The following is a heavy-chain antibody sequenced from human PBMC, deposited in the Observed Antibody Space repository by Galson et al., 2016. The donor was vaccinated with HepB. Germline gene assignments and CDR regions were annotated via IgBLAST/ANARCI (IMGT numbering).Heavy chain of an antibody. CDR2: IYDRGRT. CDR3: ARVPSPDVGKWLQLLYYFDY. J-gene: IGHJ4*02. D-gene: IGHD5-24*01. Sequence: SETLSLTCNVSGGSISNSTYYWGWIRQPPGKGLEWIGNIYDRGRTYYNPSLKSRVTISVDTSKNQFSLNLSSVTAADTAVYYCARVPSPDVGKWLQLLYYFDYWGQGTLVTVSS. V-gene: IGHV4-39*01. CDR1: GGSISNSTYY.